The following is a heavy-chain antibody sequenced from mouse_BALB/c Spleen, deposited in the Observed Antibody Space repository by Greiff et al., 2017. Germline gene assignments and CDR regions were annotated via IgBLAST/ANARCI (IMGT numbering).Heavy chain of an antibody. CDR1: GFTFSSYA. J-gene: IGHJ3*02. V-gene: IGHV5-6-5*01. CDR2: ISSGGST. Sequence: EGKLMESGGGLVKPGGSLKLSCAASGFTFSSYAMSWVRQTPEKRLEWVASISSGGSTYYPDSVKGRFTISRDNARNILYLQMSSLRSEDTAMYYCARDYGYWGQGTLVTVSA. CDR3: ARDYGY.